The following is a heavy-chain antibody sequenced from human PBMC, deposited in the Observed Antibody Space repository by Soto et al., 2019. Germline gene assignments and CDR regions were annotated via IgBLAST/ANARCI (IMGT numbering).Heavy chain of an antibody. CDR2: IYPGDSDT. D-gene: IGHD6-13*01. J-gene: IGHJ6*02. Sequence: GESLKISCKGSGYSFTSYWIGWVRQMPGKGLKWMGIIYPGDSDTRYSPSFQGQVTISADKSISTAYLQWSSLKASDTAMYYCARTAAAGKYYYGTDVWGQGTTVTVSS. CDR1: GYSFTSYW. CDR3: ARTAAAGKYYYGTDV. V-gene: IGHV5-51*01.